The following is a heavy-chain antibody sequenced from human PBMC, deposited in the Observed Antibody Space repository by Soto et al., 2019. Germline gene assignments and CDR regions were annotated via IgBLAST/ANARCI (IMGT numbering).Heavy chain of an antibody. D-gene: IGHD3-10*01. V-gene: IGHV3-11*05. Sequence: QVQLLESGGGLVKPGGSLRLSCAASGFTFSDYYMSWIRQAPGKGLECVAYISVSSTYANYADSVEGRFTISRDNAENSLFLQMNRLRADDTAVYYCARGVRYYSSEKPANFDYWGQGALVTVSS. CDR2: ISVSSTYA. J-gene: IGHJ4*02. CDR1: GFTFSDYY. CDR3: ARGVRYYSSEKPANFDY.